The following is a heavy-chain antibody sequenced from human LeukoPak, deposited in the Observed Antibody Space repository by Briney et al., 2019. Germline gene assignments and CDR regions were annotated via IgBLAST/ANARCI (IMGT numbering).Heavy chain of an antibody. J-gene: IGHJ4*02. D-gene: IGHD2-2*01. V-gene: IGHV4-31*03. CDR3: ARSFSTSCYSPGF. Sequence: SETLSLTCTVSGGSISSGGYYWSWIRQHPGKGLEWIGYIYYSGSTYYNPSLKTRVTISVDTSKSQFSLKLSSVTAADTAVYYCARSFSTSCYSPGFWGQGTLVTASS. CDR1: GGSISSGGYY. CDR2: IYYSGST.